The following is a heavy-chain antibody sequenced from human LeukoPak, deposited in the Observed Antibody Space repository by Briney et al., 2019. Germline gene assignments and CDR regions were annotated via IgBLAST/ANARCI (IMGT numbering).Heavy chain of an antibody. CDR3: AREVKKWIQLWLRNWFDP. Sequence: SETLSLTCVMYGGSFTGYYWSWIRQSPGKGLEWIGEISLRGTKYNPSLKSRVTISLDTTKNQFSLKLSSVTAADTAVYYCAREVKKWIQLWLRNWFDPWGQGTLVTVSS. J-gene: IGHJ5*02. CDR1: GGSFTGYY. CDR2: ISLRGT. D-gene: IGHD5-18*01. V-gene: IGHV4-34*01.